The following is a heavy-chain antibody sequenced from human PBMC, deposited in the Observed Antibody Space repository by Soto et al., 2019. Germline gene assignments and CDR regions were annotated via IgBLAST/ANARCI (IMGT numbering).Heavy chain of an antibody. J-gene: IGHJ4*02. D-gene: IGHD3-3*01. Sequence: ASVKVSCKASGYTFTGYYMHWVRQAPGQGLEWMGWINPNSGGTNYAQKFQGWVTMTRDTSISTAYMELSRLRSDDTAVYYCARGSPAREWLFMLDWGQGTLVTVSS. CDR3: ARGSPAREWLFMLD. V-gene: IGHV1-2*04. CDR2: INPNSGGT. CDR1: GYTFTGYY.